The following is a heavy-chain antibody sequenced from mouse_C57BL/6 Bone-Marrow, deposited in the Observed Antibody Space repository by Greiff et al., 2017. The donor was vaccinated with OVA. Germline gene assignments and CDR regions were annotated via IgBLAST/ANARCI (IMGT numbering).Heavy chain of an antibody. CDR2: INPYNGDT. CDR1: GYSFTGYF. Sequence: EVKLVESGPELVKPGDSVKISCKASGYSFTGYFMNWVMQSNGKSLEWIGRINPYNGDTFYNQKFKGKATLTVDKSSSTAHMELRSLTSEDSAVYYCARDCGGDYWGQGTTLTVSS. V-gene: IGHV1-20*01. CDR3: ARDCGGDY. D-gene: IGHD1-1*02. J-gene: IGHJ2*01.